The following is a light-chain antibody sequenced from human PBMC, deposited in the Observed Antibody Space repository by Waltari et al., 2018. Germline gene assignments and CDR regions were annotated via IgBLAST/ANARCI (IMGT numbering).Light chain of an antibody. V-gene: IGKV1-33*01. Sequence: DIQMTQSPSSLSASVGDRVTITCQASQDITNSLVWYQQKPGKAPKLLIFEASSLETGVPSRFRGSGSVTDFTFTISRLQPEDVATYYCQQYHSLPTFGQGTRLEIK. CDR2: EAS. CDR3: QQYHSLPT. CDR1: QDITNS. J-gene: IGKJ5*01.